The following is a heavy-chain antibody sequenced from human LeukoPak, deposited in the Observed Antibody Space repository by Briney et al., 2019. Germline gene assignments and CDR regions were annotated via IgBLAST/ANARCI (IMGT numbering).Heavy chain of an antibody. Sequence: TLSLTCTVSGGSISSGSYYWSWIRQPAGTGLEWIGRIYTSGSTNYNPSLKSRVTISVDTSKNQSSLKLSSVTAADTAVYYCARVPRAQQLGAFDIWGQGTMLTDSP. CDR3: ARVPRAQQLGAFDI. CDR1: GGSISSGSYY. J-gene: IGHJ3*02. V-gene: IGHV4-61*02. CDR2: IYTSGST. D-gene: IGHD6-13*01.